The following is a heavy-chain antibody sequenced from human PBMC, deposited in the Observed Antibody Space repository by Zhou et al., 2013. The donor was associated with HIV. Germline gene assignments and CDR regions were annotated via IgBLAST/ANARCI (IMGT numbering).Heavy chain of an antibody. CDR3: ARDRVGSSGYQVSNWFDP. V-gene: IGHV1-2*02. CDR2: INPDSGDT. Sequence: QVQLVQSGAEVKKPGASVKVSCKASGYTFTSYGISWVRQAPGQGLEWMGRINPDSGDTNYAHKFQGRVTMTRDTSISTAYMELSRLKSDDTAVYYCARDRVGSSGYQVSNWFDPVGPGEPWSPVSS. J-gene: IGHJ5*02. D-gene: IGHD3-22*01. CDR1: GYTFTSYG.